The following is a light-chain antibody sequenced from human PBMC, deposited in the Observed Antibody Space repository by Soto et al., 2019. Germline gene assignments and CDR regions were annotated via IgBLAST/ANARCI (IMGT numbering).Light chain of an antibody. CDR1: QSVSSSY. Sequence: EIVLTQSPGTLSLSPGERATLSCRASQSVSSSYLAWYQQKPGQAPRLLIYGASRRATGIPDRFSGSRSGTDFPLPISRLEPEDFAAYYCQQYGSSPWTFGQGTKVDIK. J-gene: IGKJ1*01. CDR3: QQYGSSPWT. CDR2: GAS. V-gene: IGKV3-20*01.